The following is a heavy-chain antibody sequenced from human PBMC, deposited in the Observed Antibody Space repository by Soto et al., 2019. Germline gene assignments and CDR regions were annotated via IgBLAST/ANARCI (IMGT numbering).Heavy chain of an antibody. Sequence: QVHLVQSGAEVKKPGASVKVSCKASGYTFARDGMHWVRQAPGQGLEWLGWINAINGETKYTQRFQGRVTVTRDTSDNTAFLELSSLKFEDTAVYYCARSGGYLFPFDCWGQGTLVTVSS. CDR1: GYTFARDG. CDR3: ARSGGYLFPFDC. V-gene: IGHV1-3*01. CDR2: INAINGET. D-gene: IGHD3-22*01. J-gene: IGHJ4*02.